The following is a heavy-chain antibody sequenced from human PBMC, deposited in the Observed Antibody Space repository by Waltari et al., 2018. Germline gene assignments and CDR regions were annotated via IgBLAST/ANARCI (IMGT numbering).Heavy chain of an antibody. V-gene: IGHV3-21*01. J-gene: IGHJ4*02. CDR3: ARIDGYNPDY. D-gene: IGHD5-18*01. Sequence: EVQLVESGGDLVKPGGSLRLSCAASGFTFSSYSMNWVRQVPGKWLECVSFISSGGSNIYYADSVKGRFTISRDNAKNSLYLQMNSLRVDDTAVYYCARIDGYNPDYWGQGTLVTVSS. CDR1: GFTFSSYS. CDR2: ISSGGSNI.